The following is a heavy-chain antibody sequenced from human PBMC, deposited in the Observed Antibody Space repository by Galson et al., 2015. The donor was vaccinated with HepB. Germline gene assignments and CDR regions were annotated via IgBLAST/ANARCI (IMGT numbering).Heavy chain of an antibody. CDR1: GYTFTGYY. D-gene: IGHD3-22*01. V-gene: IGHV1-2*02. J-gene: IGHJ4*02. Sequence: SVKVSCKASGYTFTGYYMHWVRQAPGQGLEWMGWINPNSGGTNYAQKFQGRVTMTRDTSISTAYMELSRLRSDDTAVYYCARDQGYDSSGYYHGWGQGPLVTVSS. CDR2: INPNSGGT. CDR3: ARDQGYDSSGYYHG.